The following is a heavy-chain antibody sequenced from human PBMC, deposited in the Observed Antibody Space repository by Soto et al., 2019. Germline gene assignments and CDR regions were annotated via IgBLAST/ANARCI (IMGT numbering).Heavy chain of an antibody. CDR1: GFTFSSSG. J-gene: IGHJ4*02. D-gene: IGHD5-18*01. Sequence: GGSLRLSCAASGFTFSSSGMHWVRQAPGKGLEWVAVIWYDGSNKYYADSVKGRFTISRDNSKNTLYLQMNSLRAEDTAVYYCARDLSLKAAMVTIGDYWGQGTLVTVSS. CDR2: IWYDGSNK. V-gene: IGHV3-33*01. CDR3: ARDLSLKAAMVTIGDY.